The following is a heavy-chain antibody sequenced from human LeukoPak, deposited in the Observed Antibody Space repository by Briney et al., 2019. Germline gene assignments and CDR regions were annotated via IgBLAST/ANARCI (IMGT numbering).Heavy chain of an antibody. Sequence: SETLSLTCTVSGGSISSSSYYWGWVRQPPGRGVGWVGSIYYSGSTYYNPSLKSRVTISVDTSKNQFSLKLSSVTAADTAVYYCARDYGDNPDYWFFDLWGRGALVTVSS. D-gene: IGHD4-17*01. V-gene: IGHV4-39*01. J-gene: IGHJ2*01. CDR2: IYYSGST. CDR1: GGSISSSSYY. CDR3: ARDYGDNPDYWFFDL.